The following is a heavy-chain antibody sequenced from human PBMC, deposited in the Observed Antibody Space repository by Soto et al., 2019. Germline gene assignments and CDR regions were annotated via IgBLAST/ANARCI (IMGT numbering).Heavy chain of an antibody. D-gene: IGHD3-16*01. Sequence: QVQLQESGPGLVKPSETLSLTCTVSGGSISSYYWSWIRQPPGKGLEWIGYIYYSGSTNYNPSLKCRVNISVDTSKNQFSLKLSSVTAADTAVYYCARAWGLYFDYWGQGTLVTVSS. CDR3: ARAWGLYFDY. V-gene: IGHV4-59*01. CDR1: GGSISSYY. CDR2: IYYSGST. J-gene: IGHJ4*02.